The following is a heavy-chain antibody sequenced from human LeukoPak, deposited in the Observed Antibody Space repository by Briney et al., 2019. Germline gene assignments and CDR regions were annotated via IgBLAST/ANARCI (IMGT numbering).Heavy chain of an antibody. V-gene: IGHV4-39*01. Sequence: SETLSLTCTVSGGSISSSSYYCGWIRQPPGKGLEWIGSIYYSGSTYYNPSLKSRVTISVDTSKNQFSLKLSSVTAADTAVYYCSAGRVANFDYWGQGTLVTVSS. CDR3: SAGRVANFDY. J-gene: IGHJ4*02. CDR2: IYYSGST. CDR1: GGSISSSSYY.